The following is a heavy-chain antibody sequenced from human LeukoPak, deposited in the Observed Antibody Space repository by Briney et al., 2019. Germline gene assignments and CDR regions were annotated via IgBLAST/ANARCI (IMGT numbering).Heavy chain of an antibody. CDR2: ISYDGSNK. V-gene: IGHV3-30*04. CDR1: GFTFSSYA. CDR3: ARGGLPLPLDY. J-gene: IGHJ4*02. D-gene: IGHD2-15*01. Sequence: GGSLRLSCAASGFTFSSYAMHWVRQAPGKGLEWVAVISYDGSNKYYADSVKGRFTLSRDNSKNTLYLQVNSLRAEDTAVYYCARGGLPLPLDYWGQGTLVTVSS.